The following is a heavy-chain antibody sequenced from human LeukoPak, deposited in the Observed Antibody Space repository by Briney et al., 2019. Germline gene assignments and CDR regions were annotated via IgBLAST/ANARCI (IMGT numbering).Heavy chain of an antibody. CDR1: GGTFSSYA. V-gene: IGHV1-69*05. CDR3: AREWGSGSYNGY. J-gene: IGHJ4*02. CDR2: IIPIFGTA. Sequence: SVKVSCNASGGTFSSYAISWVRQAAGQGLEWMGGIIPIFGTANYAQKFQGRVTITTDESTSTAYMELSSLRSEDTAVYYCAREWGSGSYNGYWGQGTLVTVSS. D-gene: IGHD1-26*01.